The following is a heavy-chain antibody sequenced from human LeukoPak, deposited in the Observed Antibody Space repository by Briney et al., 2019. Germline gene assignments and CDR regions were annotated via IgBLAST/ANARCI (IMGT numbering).Heavy chain of an antibody. D-gene: IGHD6-13*01. V-gene: IGHV4-30-4*01. CDR2: IHYSGNT. CDR1: GDSISSDNYY. J-gene: IGHJ3*02. Sequence: SETLSLTCTVSGDSISSDNYYWGWIRQPPGKGLEWIGYIHYSGNTYYNPSLKSRVSISVDTSKNQFSLKVNSVTAADTAMYFCARVNFSWSSMAFDIWGQGTMVTVSS. CDR3: ARVNFSWSSMAFDI.